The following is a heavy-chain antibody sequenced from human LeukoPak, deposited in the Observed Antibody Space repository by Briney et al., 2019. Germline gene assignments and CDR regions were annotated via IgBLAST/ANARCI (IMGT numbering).Heavy chain of an antibody. CDR2: INSDGSWT. V-gene: IGHV3-74*01. Sequence: GGSLRLSCAASGNYWMHWVRQAPGKGLVWVSHINSDGSWTSYADSVKGRFTVSKDNAKNTVYLQMNNLRAEDTAVYYCVSFYEAYWGRGTLVTVSS. CDR1: GNYW. J-gene: IGHJ4*02. D-gene: IGHD2/OR15-2a*01. CDR3: VSFYEAY.